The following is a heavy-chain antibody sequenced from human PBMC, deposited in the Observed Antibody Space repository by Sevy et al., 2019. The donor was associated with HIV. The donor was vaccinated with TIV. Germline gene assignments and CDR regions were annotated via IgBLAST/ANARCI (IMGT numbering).Heavy chain of an antibody. V-gene: IGHV3-30*04. J-gene: IGHJ4*02. CDR2: ISYDGSNK. CDR3: ARSLWDSSGYYNHYFDY. D-gene: IGHD3-22*01. Sequence: GGSLRLSCAASGFTFSGYAMHWVRQAPGKGLEWVAVISYDGSNKYYADSVKVRFTLSRDNSKNTLYLQMNSLRVEDTAVYYCARSLWDSSGYYNHYFDYWGQGTLVTVSS. CDR1: GFTFSGYA.